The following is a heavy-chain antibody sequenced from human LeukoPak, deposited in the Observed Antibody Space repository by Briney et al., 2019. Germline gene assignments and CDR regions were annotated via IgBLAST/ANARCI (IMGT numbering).Heavy chain of an antibody. Sequence: GGSLRLSCAASGFTFNSYAMNWVRQAPGKGLDWVSAVSASGGRTYYGDSVKGRFTISRDNSKNTLYLQMNSLRAEDTAVYYCARADYVWGSFYYGMDVWGQGTTVTVSS. J-gene: IGHJ6*02. CDR1: GFTFNSYA. D-gene: IGHD3-16*01. CDR2: VSASGGRT. V-gene: IGHV3-23*01. CDR3: ARADYVWGSFYYGMDV.